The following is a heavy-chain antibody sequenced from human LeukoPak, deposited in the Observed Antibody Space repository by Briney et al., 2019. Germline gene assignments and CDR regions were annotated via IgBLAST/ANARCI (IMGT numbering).Heavy chain of an antibody. V-gene: IGHV4-39*01. Sequence: PSETLSLTCTVSGGSISISSYYWGWIRQPPGKGLEWIGGIYYSGSTYYNPSLKSRVTISVDTSKNQFSLKLSSVTAADTAVYYCARGRSWGSGWYYFDYWGQGTLVTVSS. CDR1: GGSISISSYY. CDR3: ARGRSWGSGWYYFDY. CDR2: IYYSGST. J-gene: IGHJ4*02. D-gene: IGHD6-19*01.